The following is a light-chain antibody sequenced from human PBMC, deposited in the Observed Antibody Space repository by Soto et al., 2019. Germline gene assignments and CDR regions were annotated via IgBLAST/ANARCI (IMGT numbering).Light chain of an antibody. CDR2: ATS. CDR3: QQSYSTPRT. CDR1: QSITNY. J-gene: IGKJ1*01. Sequence: DLPMTQSPSSLSASVGDRVTISCRASQSITNYLNWYQQKPGKAPKLLIFATSNLHSGVPSRFSGSGSGTDFTLIISSLQPEDFATYYCQQSYSTPRTFGQGTKVEIK. V-gene: IGKV1-39*01.